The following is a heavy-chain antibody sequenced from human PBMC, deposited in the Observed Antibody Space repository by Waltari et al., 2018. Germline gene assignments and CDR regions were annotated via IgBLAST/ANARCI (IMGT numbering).Heavy chain of an antibody. CDR3: ARAYCSSTSCYIRYGMDV. CDR2: INPNSGGT. V-gene: IGHV1-2*04. D-gene: IGHD2-2*02. CDR1: GYTFNGYY. Sequence: QVQLVQSGAEVKKPGASVKVSCKASGYTFNGYYMHWVRKAPGKGLEWMGWINPNSGGTNYAQKFQGWVTMTRDTSISTAYMELSRLRSDDTAVYYCARAYCSSTSCYIRYGMDVWGQGTTVTVSS. J-gene: IGHJ6*02.